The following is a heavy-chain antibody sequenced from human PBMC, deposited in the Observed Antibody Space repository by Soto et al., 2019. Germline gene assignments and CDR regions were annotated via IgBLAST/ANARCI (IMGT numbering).Heavy chain of an antibody. J-gene: IGHJ5*02. CDR3: ARGWLVNWFDP. V-gene: IGHV3-74*01. CDR2: INSDGSST. CDR1: GFIFSSYW. Sequence: EVQLVESGGGLVQPGESLRLSCAASGFIFSSYWMHWVRQAPGKGLVSVSRINSDGSSTSYVDSVKGRFTISRDNAKNTLYLQMNSLRAEDTAVYYCARGWLVNWFDPWGQGTLVTVSS. D-gene: IGHD5-12*01.